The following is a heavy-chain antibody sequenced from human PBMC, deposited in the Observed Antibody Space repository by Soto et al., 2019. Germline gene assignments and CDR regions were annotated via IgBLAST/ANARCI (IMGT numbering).Heavy chain of an antibody. J-gene: IGHJ4*02. V-gene: IGHV4-59*01. D-gene: IGHD3-16*01. CDR3: ARRYGGNFDY. CDR2: IYYSGST. Sequence: QVQLQESGPGLVQPSETLSLTFTVSGGSISSYYWSWIRQPPGKGLEWIGYIYYSGSTHYNPSLTSRVTISVDTSKNQFSLKLSSVTAADTAVYYCARRYGGNFDYWGQGTLVTVSS. CDR1: GGSISSYY.